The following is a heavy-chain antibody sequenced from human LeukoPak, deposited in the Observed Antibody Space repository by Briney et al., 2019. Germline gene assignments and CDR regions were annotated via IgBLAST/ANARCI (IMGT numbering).Heavy chain of an antibody. Sequence: SETLSLTCTVSGGSISNYYWSWIRQPPGKGLERIGYIYYSGNTNYNPSLKSRVTISVDTPKNQFSLKLSSVTAADTAVYYCARDMDYYGPDAFDIWGQGTMVTVSS. D-gene: IGHD4-17*01. CDR2: IYYSGNT. CDR3: ARDMDYYGPDAFDI. J-gene: IGHJ3*02. CDR1: GGSISNYY. V-gene: IGHV4-59*01.